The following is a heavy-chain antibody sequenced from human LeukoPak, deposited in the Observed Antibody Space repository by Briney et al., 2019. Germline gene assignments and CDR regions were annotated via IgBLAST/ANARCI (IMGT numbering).Heavy chain of an antibody. CDR2: ISSSGTTI. J-gene: IGHJ5*01. V-gene: IGHV3-48*03. CDR3: ARTAAGERFDS. D-gene: IGHD6-25*01. Sequence: GGSLRLSCAASGFPFSGYEMNWVRQAPEKGLEWVSYISSSGTTIYYAESVKGRFIISRDNAKNSLYLQMNSLRAEDTALYYCARTAAGERFDSWGQGALITDSS. CDR1: GFPFSGYE.